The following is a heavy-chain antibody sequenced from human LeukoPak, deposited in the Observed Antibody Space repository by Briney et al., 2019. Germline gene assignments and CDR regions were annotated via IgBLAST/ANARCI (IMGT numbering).Heavy chain of an antibody. Sequence: SETLSLTCTVSGASMSDYYWSWIRQPPGKGLEWIGYIYYTGSTNYNPSLRSRVTMSVDTSKNQISLKLSSVTAADSAVYYCVRRVRYFGQNDYWGQGTLVTVSS. D-gene: IGHD3-9*01. CDR1: GASMSDYY. V-gene: IGHV4-59*08. CDR2: IYYTGST. J-gene: IGHJ4*02. CDR3: VRRVRYFGQNDY.